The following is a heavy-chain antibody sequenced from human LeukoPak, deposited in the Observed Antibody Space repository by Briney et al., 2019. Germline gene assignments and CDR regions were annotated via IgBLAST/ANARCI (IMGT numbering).Heavy chain of an antibody. CDR1: GYTLTELS. D-gene: IGHD3-10*01. CDR2: FDPEDGET. V-gene: IGHV1-24*01. CDR3: ATENPRSGYYGMDV. Sequence: ASVKVSCKVSGYTLTELSMHWVRQAPGKGLEWMGGFDPEDGETIYAQKFQGRVTMTEDTSTDTAYMELSSLRSEDTAVYYCATENPRSGYYGMDVWGQGTTVTVSS. J-gene: IGHJ6*02.